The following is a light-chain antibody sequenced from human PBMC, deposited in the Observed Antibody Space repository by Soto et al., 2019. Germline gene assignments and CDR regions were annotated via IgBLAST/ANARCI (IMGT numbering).Light chain of an antibody. V-gene: IGKV3-15*01. CDR2: GAS. CDR3: QQYGDSPRT. J-gene: IGKJ1*01. Sequence: EIVMTQSPVILSLSPGERATLSCRASRGVSTSLAWYQHQPGQTPRLLIFGASSRAAGVPARFSGSGSGTEFTLTISSLKSEDIAVYYCQQYGDSPRTLGQATKVDIK. CDR1: RGVSTS.